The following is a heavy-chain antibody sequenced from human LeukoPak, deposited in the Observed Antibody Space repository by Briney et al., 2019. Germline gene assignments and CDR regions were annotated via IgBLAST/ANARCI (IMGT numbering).Heavy chain of an antibody. D-gene: IGHD2-2*01. CDR2: IYHSGST. Sequence: SGTLSLTCAVSGGSISSSNWWSWVRQPPGKGLEWIGEIYHSGSTNYNPSLKSRVTISVDTSKNQFSLKLSSVTAADTALYYCASSKKIPAQPFQHWGQGTLVTVSS. CDR1: GGSISSSNW. V-gene: IGHV4-4*02. J-gene: IGHJ1*01. CDR3: ASSKKIPAQPFQH.